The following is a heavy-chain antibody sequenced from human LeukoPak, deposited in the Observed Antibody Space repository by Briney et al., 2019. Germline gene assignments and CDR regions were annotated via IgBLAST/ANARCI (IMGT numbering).Heavy chain of an antibody. CDR3: ARLTSYDTSKRGFDY. V-gene: IGHV4-39*01. CDR2: VFYSGST. J-gene: IGHJ4*02. Sequence: PSETLSLTCTVSGASISSSSHYWGWIRQPPGKGLEWIGTVFYSGSTYYTPSLKSRVTISVDTFKNQFSLKLTSVTAADTAVYYCARLTSYDTSKRGFDYWGQGTLVTVSS. CDR1: GASISSSSHY. D-gene: IGHD3-22*01.